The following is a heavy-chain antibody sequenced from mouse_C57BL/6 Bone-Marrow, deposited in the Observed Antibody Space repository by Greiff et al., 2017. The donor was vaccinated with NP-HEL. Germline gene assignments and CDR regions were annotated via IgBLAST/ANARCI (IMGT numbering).Heavy chain of an antibody. CDR3: ARDYGSSYDWYFDV. Sequence: QVQLKESGPELVKPGASVKISCKASGYAFSSSWMNWVKQRPGKGLEWIGRIYPGDGDTNYNGKFKGKATLTADKSSSTAYMQLSSLTSEDSAVYFYARDYGSSYDWYFDVWGTGTTVTVSS. V-gene: IGHV1-82*01. CDR1: GYAFSSSW. CDR2: IYPGDGDT. J-gene: IGHJ1*03. D-gene: IGHD1-1*01.